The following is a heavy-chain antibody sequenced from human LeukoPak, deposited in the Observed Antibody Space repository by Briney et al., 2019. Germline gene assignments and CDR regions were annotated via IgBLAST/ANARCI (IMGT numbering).Heavy chain of an antibody. CDR3: ARCGVLGDFDY. V-gene: IGHV1-3*01. Sequence: GSVKVSCKASGYTFTSYGISWVRQAPGQRLEWMGWINAGNGNTKYSQKFQGRVTISTDTSASTAHMELSSLRSEDTAVYFCARCGVLGDFDYWGQGTLVAVSS. J-gene: IGHJ4*02. CDR2: INAGNGNT. D-gene: IGHD3-10*02. CDR1: GYTFTSYG.